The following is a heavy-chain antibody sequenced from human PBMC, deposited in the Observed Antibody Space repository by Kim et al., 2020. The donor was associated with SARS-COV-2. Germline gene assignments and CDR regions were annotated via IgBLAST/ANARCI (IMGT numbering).Heavy chain of an antibody. D-gene: IGHD6-13*01. CDR2: INHSGST. Sequence: SETLSLTCAVYGGSFSGYYWSWIRQPPGKGLEWIGEINHSGSTNYNPSLKSRVTISVDTSKNQFSLKLSSVTAADTAVYYCARGGHSSSWYRFGHYYYGMDVWGQGTTVTVSS. J-gene: IGHJ6*02. CDR1: GGSFSGYY. V-gene: IGHV4-34*01. CDR3: ARGGHSSSWYRFGHYYYGMDV.